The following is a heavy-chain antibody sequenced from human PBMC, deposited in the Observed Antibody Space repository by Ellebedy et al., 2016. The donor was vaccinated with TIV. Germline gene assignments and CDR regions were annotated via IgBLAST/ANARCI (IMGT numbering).Heavy chain of an antibody. D-gene: IGHD6-19*01. CDR2: VYYTGRT. CDR1: GGPMINYY. CDR3: ARSSAGGFDYWYFDL. V-gene: IGHV4-59*01. Sequence: MPGGSLRLSCTVSGGPMINYYWSWVRQSPEKGLEWIANVYYTGRTNYNPSLGSRVTISLDTSKRQFSLNLRSLTAADTAVYYCARSSAGGFDYWYFDLWGRGTLVTVSS. J-gene: IGHJ2*01.